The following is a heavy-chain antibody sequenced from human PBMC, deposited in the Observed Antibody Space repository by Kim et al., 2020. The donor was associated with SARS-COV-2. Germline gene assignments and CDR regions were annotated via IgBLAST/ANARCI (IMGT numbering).Heavy chain of an antibody. CDR3: VREVEVDDSTVLVL. Sequence: GGSLRLSCATSGFTFSDSEMNWIRQTPGGGLEWLSYILRSVLSIYYADFLKGRFTISRDNGKRSLYLQMNNLGVEDTGVYYCVREVEVDDSTVLVLWSRGTQDTVS. V-gene: IGHV3-48*03. D-gene: IGHD2-15*01. CDR2: ILRSVLSI. J-gene: IGHJ1*01. CDR1: GFTFSDSE.